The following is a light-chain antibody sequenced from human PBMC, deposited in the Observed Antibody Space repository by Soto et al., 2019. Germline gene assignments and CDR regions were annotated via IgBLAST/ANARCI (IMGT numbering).Light chain of an antibody. V-gene: IGLV2-23*01. CDR2: EGS. Sequence: QSVLTQAASVSGSPGQSITISCTGTSSDVGSYNLVSWYQQHPGKAPKLMIYEGSKRPSGVSNRFSGSKSGNTASLTISGLLAEDEADYYCCSYAGSRVVFGGGTKLTVL. J-gene: IGLJ2*01. CDR1: SSDVGSYNL. CDR3: CSYAGSRVV.